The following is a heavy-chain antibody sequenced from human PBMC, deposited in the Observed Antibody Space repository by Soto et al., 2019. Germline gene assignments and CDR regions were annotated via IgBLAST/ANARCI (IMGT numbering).Heavy chain of an antibody. CDR1: GGSISRYY. D-gene: IGHD2-21*02. CDR2: IDYSGST. V-gene: IGHV4-59*01. Sequence: QVQLQESGPGLVKPSEPLSLTCTVSGGSISRYYWRWIRHPPGKGLELIGYIDYSGSTNYNPSLKSRVTVTVDTSNNQFSLKLSSVTAADTAVYHCARGTVVTPDAFDIWGQGTMVTVSS. J-gene: IGHJ3*02. CDR3: ARGTVVTPDAFDI.